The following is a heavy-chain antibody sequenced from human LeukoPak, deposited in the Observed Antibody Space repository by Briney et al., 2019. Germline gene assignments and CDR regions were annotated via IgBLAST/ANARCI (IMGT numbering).Heavy chain of an antibody. D-gene: IGHD6-19*01. CDR3: ARANWRGLSTTQWLVRYYFDY. J-gene: IGHJ4*02. CDR2: ISAYNGNT. CDR1: GYTFTSYG. V-gene: IGHV1-18*01. Sequence: EASVKVSCKASGYTFTSYGISWVRQAPGQGLEWMGRISAYNGNTNYAQKLQGRVTMTTDTSTSTAYMELRSLRSDDTAVYYCARANWRGLSTTQWLVRYYFDYWGQGTLVTVSS.